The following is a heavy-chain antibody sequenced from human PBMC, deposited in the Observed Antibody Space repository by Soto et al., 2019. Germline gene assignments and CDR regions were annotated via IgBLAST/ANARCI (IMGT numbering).Heavy chain of an antibody. CDR1: GFTVSSNY. V-gene: IGHV3-66*01. Sequence: DVQLVESGGGLVQPGGSLRLSCAASGFTVSSNYMNWVRQAPGQGLEWVSIISSGGTTYYADSVKGRFTFSRDTSKNTLFLQLNSLRAEDTAIYYCARAYAATVKFYYYGMDVWGQGTTVTVSS. CDR3: ARAYAATVKFYYYGMDV. D-gene: IGHD5-18*01. CDR2: ISSGGTT. J-gene: IGHJ6*02.